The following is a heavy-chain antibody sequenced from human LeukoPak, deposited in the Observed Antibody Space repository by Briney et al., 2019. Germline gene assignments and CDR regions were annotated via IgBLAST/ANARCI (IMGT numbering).Heavy chain of an antibody. CDR3: ARVYYDILTGYYDYYYYYMDV. CDR2: MNPNSGNT. V-gene: IGHV1-8*01. Sequence: ASVKVSCKASGYTFTSYDINWVRQATGQGLEWMGWMNPNSGNTGYAQKFQGRVTMTRNTSISTAYMELSSLRSEDTAVYYCARVYYDILTGYYDYYYYYMDVWGKGTTVTVS. J-gene: IGHJ6*03. D-gene: IGHD3-9*01. CDR1: GYTFTSYD.